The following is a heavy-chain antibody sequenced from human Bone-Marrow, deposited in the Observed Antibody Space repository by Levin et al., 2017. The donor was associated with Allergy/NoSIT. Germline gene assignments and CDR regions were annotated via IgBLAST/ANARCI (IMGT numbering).Heavy chain of an antibody. V-gene: IGHV1-24*01. Sequence: PSASVKVSCKIFGHTLTELSIHWVRQAPGKGLEWMGAFDPKDGETIYIERFQGRVTVTDDTSTDTAYMELSRLRSEDTAVYYCAASYYYDPTSYSPLLYWGQGTLVTVSS. CDR1: GHTLTELS. CDR3: AASYYYDPTSYSPLLY. CDR2: FDPKDGET. J-gene: IGHJ4*02. D-gene: IGHD3-22*01.